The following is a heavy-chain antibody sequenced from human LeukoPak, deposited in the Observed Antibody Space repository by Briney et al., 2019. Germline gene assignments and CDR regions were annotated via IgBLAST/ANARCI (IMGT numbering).Heavy chain of an antibody. CDR1: GYSITNYA. V-gene: IGHV7-4-1*02. J-gene: IGHJ4*02. D-gene: IGHD6-25*01. CDR2: INTNTEKS. CDR3: ATGGGYRFAY. Sequence: ASVKVSCKASGYSITNYAILWVRQAPGQGLEWMGWINTNTEKSTYSPGFTGRYVFSLDSSVNTAYLQISSLKAEDTALYYCATGGGYRFAYWGQGTLVTVSS.